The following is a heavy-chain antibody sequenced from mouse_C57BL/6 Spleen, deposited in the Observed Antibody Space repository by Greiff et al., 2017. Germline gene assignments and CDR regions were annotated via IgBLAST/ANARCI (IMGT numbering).Heavy chain of an antibody. CDR2: ISYDGSN. J-gene: IGHJ2*01. V-gene: IGHV3-6*01. CDR3: ARVDYYGSSYFDY. D-gene: IGHD1-1*01. Sequence: EVKLVESGPGLVKPSQSLSLTCSVTGYSITSGYYWNWIRQFPGNKLEWMGYISYDGSNNYNPSLKNRISITRDTSKNQFFLKLNSVTTEDTATYYCARVDYYGSSYFDYWGQGTTLTVSS. CDR1: GYSITSGYY.